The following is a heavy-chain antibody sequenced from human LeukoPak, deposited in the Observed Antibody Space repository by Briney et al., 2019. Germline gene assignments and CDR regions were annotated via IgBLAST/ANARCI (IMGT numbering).Heavy chain of an antibody. J-gene: IGHJ6*02. CDR2: ISSSSSYI. Sequence: PGGSLRLSCAASGFTFSSYSMNWVRQAPGKGLEWVSSISSSSSYIYYADSVKGRFTISRDNAKNPLYLQMNSLRAEDTAVYYCARDYYDSSGYYYSIHGMDVWGQGTTVTVSS. CDR1: GFTFSSYS. CDR3: ARDYYDSSGYYYSIHGMDV. D-gene: IGHD3-22*01. V-gene: IGHV3-21*01.